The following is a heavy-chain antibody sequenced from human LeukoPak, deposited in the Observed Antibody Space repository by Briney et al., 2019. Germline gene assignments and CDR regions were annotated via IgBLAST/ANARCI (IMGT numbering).Heavy chain of an antibody. CDR3: AKDGYFDWLFSY. Sequence: GGSLRLSCAASGFTFSSYGMHWVRQAPGKGLEWVAVISYDGSNKYYADSVKGRFTISRDNSKNTLYLQMNSLRAEDTAVYYCAKDGYFDWLFSYRGQGTLVTVSS. J-gene: IGHJ4*02. CDR2: ISYDGSNK. V-gene: IGHV3-30*18. D-gene: IGHD3-9*01. CDR1: GFTFSSYG.